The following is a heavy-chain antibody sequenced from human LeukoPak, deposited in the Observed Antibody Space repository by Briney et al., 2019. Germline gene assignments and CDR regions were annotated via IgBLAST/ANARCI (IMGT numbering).Heavy chain of an antibody. D-gene: IGHD3-16*01. CDR2: IKQDGILK. Sequence: GGSLRLSCAASGFTFRNYWMSWVRQAPGRGLDWVDTIKQDGILKHYVDSVKGRFTISRDNAANSLYLQMDSLRVEDTAVYDGARLGGETKRFDLWGQGALVTVSS. J-gene: IGHJ5*02. V-gene: IGHV3-7*01. CDR3: ARLGGETKRFDL. CDR1: GFTFRNYW.